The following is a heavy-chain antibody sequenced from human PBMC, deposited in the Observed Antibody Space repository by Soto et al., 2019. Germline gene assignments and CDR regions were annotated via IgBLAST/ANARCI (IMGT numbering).Heavy chain of an antibody. J-gene: IGHJ6*02. CDR3: ARRGGGQSYYYYGMDV. CDR2: ISAYNGNT. D-gene: IGHD3-16*01. V-gene: IGHV1-18*01. CDR1: GYTFTSYG. Sequence: QVQLVQSGAEVKKPGASVKVSCKASGYTFTSYGISWVRQAPGQGLEWMGWISAYNGNTNYAQKLQGRVTMTTDTSTSTAYMELRGLRSDDTAVYYWARRGGGQSYYYYGMDVWGQGTTVTVSS.